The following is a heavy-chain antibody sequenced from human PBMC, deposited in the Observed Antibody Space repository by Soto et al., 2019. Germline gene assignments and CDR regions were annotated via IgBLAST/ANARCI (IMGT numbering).Heavy chain of an antibody. CDR3: ARPHYDSNTFYSFFDY. Sequence: SETLSHTCAVYDGSFSCYYWSWIRQPPGKGLEWIGEIFHGGSTNYSPSLKSRVTISVDTSKNQFSLELSSVTAADTAVYFCARPHYDSNTFYSFFDYWGQGTLVTVSS. D-gene: IGHD3-22*01. CDR1: DGSFSCYY. CDR2: IFHGGST. J-gene: IGHJ4*02. V-gene: IGHV4-34*12.